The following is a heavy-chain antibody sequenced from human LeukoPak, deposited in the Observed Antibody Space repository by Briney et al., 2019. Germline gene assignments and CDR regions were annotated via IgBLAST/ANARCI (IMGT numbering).Heavy chain of an antibody. CDR1: GFTFSSYG. CDR3: AKDRGWYVNDYFDY. Sequence: PGGSLRLSCAASGFTFSSYGMHWVRQAPGKGLEWVAVISYDGSNKYYADSVKGRFTISRDNSKNTLYLQMNSLRAEDTAVYYCAKDRGWYVNDYFDYWGQGTLVTVSS. D-gene: IGHD6-19*01. J-gene: IGHJ4*02. CDR2: ISYDGSNK. V-gene: IGHV3-30*18.